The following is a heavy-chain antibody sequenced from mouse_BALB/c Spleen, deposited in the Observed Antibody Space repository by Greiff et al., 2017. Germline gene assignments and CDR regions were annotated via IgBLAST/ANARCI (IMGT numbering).Heavy chain of an antibody. D-gene: IGHD2-4*01. CDR1: GYAFSSYW. J-gene: IGHJ3*01. Sequence: VQLQQSGAELVRPGSSVKISCKASGYAFSSYWMNWVKQRPGQGLEWIGQIYPGDGDTNYNGKFKGKATLTADKSSSTAYMQLSSLTSEDSAVYFCTRGYDYGGFAYWGQGTLVTVSA. V-gene: IGHV1-80*01. CDR2: IYPGDGDT. CDR3: TRGYDYGGFAY.